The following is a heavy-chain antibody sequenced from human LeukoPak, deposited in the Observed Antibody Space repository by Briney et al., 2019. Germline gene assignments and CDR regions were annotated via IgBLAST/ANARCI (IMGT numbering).Heavy chain of an antibody. CDR3: ARDYKYAFDN. CDR1: GFRFSDYS. V-gene: IGHV3-48*01. J-gene: IGHJ4*02. CDR2: IGISSGNT. Sequence: GGSLRLSCAASGFRFSDYSMNWVRQAPGKGLEWISYIGISSGNTNYADSAKGRFTISGDKAKNSLYLQMNSLRVEDTAVYYCARDYKYAFDNWGQGTLVTVSS. D-gene: IGHD5-24*01.